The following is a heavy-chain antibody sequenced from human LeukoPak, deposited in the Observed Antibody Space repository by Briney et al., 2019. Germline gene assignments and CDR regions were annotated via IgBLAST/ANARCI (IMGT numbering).Heavy chain of an antibody. V-gene: IGHV4-34*01. CDR3: ARRGSSWCVY. D-gene: IGHD6-13*01. J-gene: IGHJ4*02. Sequence: SETLSLTCAVYGGSFRGYYWSWIRQPPWKGLEWIGEINHSGSTNYNPSLKSRVTISVDTSKNQFSLKLSSVTAADTAVYYCARRGSSWCVYWGQGTLVTVSS. CDR1: GGSFRGYY. CDR2: INHSGST.